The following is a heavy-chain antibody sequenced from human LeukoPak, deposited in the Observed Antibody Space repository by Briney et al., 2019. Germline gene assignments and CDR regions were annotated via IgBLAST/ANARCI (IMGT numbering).Heavy chain of an antibody. D-gene: IGHD2-2*01. CDR3: ARDDRYCSSTSCSRFDY. V-gene: IGHV3-23*01. CDR2: ISGSGGST. CDR1: GFTFSSYA. Sequence: GGSLRLSCAASGFTFSSYAMSWVRQAPGKGLEWVSAISGSGGSTYYADSVKGRFTISRDNSKNTLYLQMNSLRAEDTAVYYCARDDRYCSSTSCSRFDYWGQGTLVTVSS. J-gene: IGHJ4*02.